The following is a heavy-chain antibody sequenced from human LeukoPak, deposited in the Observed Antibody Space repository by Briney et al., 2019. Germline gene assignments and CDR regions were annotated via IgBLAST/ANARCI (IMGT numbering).Heavy chain of an antibody. J-gene: IGHJ4*02. CDR1: GFTFSDYW. V-gene: IGHV3-7*01. CDR3: PRGDWAPFDY. D-gene: IGHD2-21*02. CDR2: IDQDGGGK. Sequence: GGSLRLFCAASGFTFSDYWMNWVRQAPGKGLEWVANIDQDGGGKYYLDSVKGRFTISRDNAKNSLYLQINSLRAEDTAVYYCPRGDWAPFDYWGQGSLLTVSS.